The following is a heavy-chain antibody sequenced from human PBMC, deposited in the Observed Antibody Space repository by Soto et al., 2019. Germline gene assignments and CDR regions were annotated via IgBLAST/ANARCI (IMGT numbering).Heavy chain of an antibody. CDR3: ARYKSNYYYGMDV. CDR1: GGSISSYY. V-gene: IGHV4-59*01. D-gene: IGHD1-20*01. J-gene: IGHJ6*02. CDR2: IYYSGIT. Sequence: PSETLSLTCTVSGGSISSYYWSWIRQPPGKGLEWIGYIYYSGITNYNPSLKSRVTISVDTSKNQFSLKLSSVTAADTAVYYCARYKSNYYYGMDVWGHGTTVTVSS.